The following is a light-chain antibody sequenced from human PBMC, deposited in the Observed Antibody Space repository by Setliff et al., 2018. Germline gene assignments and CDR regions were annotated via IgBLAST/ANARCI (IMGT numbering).Light chain of an antibody. CDR2: DDG. Sequence: SYALTQPPSVSVAPGKTATITCGGNNIESKNVHWYQQKPGQAPVLVVYDDGDRPSEIPERFSGSNSGNTATLTISSLEAGDEADYYCQVWDNDSDQYVFGTGTKVTVL. CDR1: NIESKN. J-gene: IGLJ1*01. CDR3: QVWDNDSDQYV. V-gene: IGLV3-21*03.